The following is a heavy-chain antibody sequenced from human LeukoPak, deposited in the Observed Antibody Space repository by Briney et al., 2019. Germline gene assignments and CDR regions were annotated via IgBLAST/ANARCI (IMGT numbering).Heavy chain of an antibody. CDR1: GFTFSSYG. V-gene: IGHV3-30*18. CDR2: ISYDGSNK. J-gene: IGHJ4*02. CDR3: AKELKAAGIFDY. Sequence: PGGSLRLSCAASGFTFSSYGMHWVRQAPGKGLERAAVISYDGSNKYYADSVKGRFTISRDNSKNTLYLQMNSLRAEDTAVYYCAKELKAAGIFDYWGQGTLVTVSS. D-gene: IGHD6-13*01.